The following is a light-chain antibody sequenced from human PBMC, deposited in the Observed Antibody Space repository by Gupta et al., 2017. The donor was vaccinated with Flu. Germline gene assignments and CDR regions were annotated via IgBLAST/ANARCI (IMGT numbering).Light chain of an antibody. Sequence: DIQMTQSPSTLSASVGDRVTITCRASQSINDWLAWYQQKPGKAPKLLVFQASNLDTGVPSRFSGSGSGTEFTLTISSRHRDDFATYYCQQYNSYSPYSFGQGTKLEIK. V-gene: IGKV1-5*03. CDR2: QAS. J-gene: IGKJ2*03. CDR1: QSINDW. CDR3: QQYNSYSPYS.